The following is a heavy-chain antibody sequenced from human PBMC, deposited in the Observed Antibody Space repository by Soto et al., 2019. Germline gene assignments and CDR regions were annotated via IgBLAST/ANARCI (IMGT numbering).Heavy chain of an antibody. CDR2: IYYSGST. CDR1: GGSISSSSYY. J-gene: IGHJ5*02. Sequence: SSETLSLTCTVSGGSISSSSYYWGWIRQPPGKGLEWIGSIYYSGSTYYNPSLKSRVTISVDTSKNQFSLKLSSVTAADTAVYYCARLGPTYYYDSSGYYYEGGDWFDPWGQGTLVTVSS. CDR3: ARLGPTYYYDSSGYYYEGGDWFDP. D-gene: IGHD3-22*01. V-gene: IGHV4-39*01.